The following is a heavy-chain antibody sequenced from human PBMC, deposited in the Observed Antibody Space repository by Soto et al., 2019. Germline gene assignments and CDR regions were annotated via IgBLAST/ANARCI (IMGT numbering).Heavy chain of an antibody. V-gene: IGHV1-8*01. Sequence: ASVKVSCKASGYTFTSNDIYWLRQAPGQGLEWMGWMNPKSGKTGFAQKFQDRLRLTSNTSITTAYMDLTGLMFEDTAVYYCARGRPGGGVKRSWFDPWGQGTLGTGS. CDR1: GYTFTSND. J-gene: IGHJ5*02. CDR3: ARGRPGGGVKRSWFDP. D-gene: IGHD2-8*01. CDR2: MNPKSGKT.